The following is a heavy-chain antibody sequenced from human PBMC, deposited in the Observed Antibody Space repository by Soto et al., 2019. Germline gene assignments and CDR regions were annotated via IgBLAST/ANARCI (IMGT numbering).Heavy chain of an antibody. Sequence: QVQLQESVPGLVKPSETLSLTCTVSGGSVSGVSYCWSWIRQPPGKGLECIGYVYNRGIPNYNPYLKSRVTISVDTSKNQFSLGLSSVTAADTAVYYCARVPLTTYFDLWGRGTLVTVSS. CDR2: VYNRGIP. V-gene: IGHV4-61*01. D-gene: IGHD3-9*01. J-gene: IGHJ2*01. CDR3: ARVPLTTYFDL. CDR1: GGSVSGVSYC.